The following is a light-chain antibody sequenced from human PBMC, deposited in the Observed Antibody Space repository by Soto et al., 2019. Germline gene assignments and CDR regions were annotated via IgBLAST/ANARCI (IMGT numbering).Light chain of an antibody. Sequence: PGERATLSCRASQSVSSSYLAWYQQKPGQAPRLLIYGASSRATGIPDRFSGSESGTDFTLTISRLEPEDFAVYYCQQYGSSPLMYTFGQGTKLEIK. CDR3: QQYGSSPLMYT. CDR1: QSVSSSY. CDR2: GAS. V-gene: IGKV3-20*01. J-gene: IGKJ2*01.